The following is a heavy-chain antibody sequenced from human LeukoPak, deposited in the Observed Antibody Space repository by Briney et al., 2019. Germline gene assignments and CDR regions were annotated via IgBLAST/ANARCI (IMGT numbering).Heavy chain of an antibody. CDR3: ARLKATRAPLDY. J-gene: IGHJ4*02. CDR1: GGSISGSTYY. CDR2: IYYSGST. V-gene: IGHV4-39*01. Sequence: PSETLSLTCTVSGGSISGSTYYWGWIRQPPGKGLEWIGTIYYSGSTYYNPSLKSRVTISVDTSKNQFSLKLSSVTAADTAVYYCARLKATRAPLDYWGQGTLVTVSS. D-gene: IGHD1-26*01.